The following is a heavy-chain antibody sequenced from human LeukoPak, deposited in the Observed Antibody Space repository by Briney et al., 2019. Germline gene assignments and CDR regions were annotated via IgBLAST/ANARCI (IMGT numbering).Heavy chain of an antibody. V-gene: IGHV4-34*01. CDR3: ARAGRYVWGSYRPPIDFDY. D-gene: IGHD3-16*02. Sequence: SETLSLTCAVYGGSFSGYYWSWIRQPPGKGLEWIGEINHSGSTNYNPSLKSRVTISVDTSKNQFSLKLSSVTAADTAVYYCARAGRYVWGSYRPPIDFDYWGRGTLVTVSS. CDR1: GGSFSGYY. J-gene: IGHJ4*02. CDR2: INHSGST.